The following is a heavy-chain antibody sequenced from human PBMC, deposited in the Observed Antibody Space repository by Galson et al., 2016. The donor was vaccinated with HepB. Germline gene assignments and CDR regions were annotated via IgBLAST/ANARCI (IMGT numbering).Heavy chain of an antibody. Sequence: ETLSLTCTVSGGSVSSSYYWSWIRQPPGKGLEWIGFIYNSGTTNYNTSLKSRVTISVDTSKNQVSLKLSSVIAADTAVYYCARGFGGGGLGYWGQGTLVTVSS. CDR2: IYNSGTT. V-gene: IGHV4-61*01. CDR3: ARGFGGGGLGY. D-gene: IGHD3-16*01. CDR1: GGSVSSSYY. J-gene: IGHJ4*02.